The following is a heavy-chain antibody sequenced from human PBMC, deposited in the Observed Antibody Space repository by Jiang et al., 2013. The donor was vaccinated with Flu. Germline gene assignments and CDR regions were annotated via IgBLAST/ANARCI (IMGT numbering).Heavy chain of an antibody. CDR3: ARGPLPSDIVVVPAALEMNYGMDV. CDR1: GYTFTSYA. CDR2: INTNTGNP. J-gene: IGHJ6*02. V-gene: IGHV7-4-1*02. D-gene: IGHD2-2*01. Sequence: QSGSELKKPGASVKVSCKASGYTFTSYAMNWVRQAPGQGLEWMGWINTNTGNPTYAQGFTGRFVFSLDTSVSTAYLQISSLKAEDTAVYYCARGPLPSDIVVVPAALEMNYGMDVWGQGTTVTVSS.